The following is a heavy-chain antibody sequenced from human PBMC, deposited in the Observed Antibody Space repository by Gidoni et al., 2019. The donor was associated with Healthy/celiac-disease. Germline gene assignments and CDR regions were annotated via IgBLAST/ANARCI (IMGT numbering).Heavy chain of an antibody. CDR2: ISWNSGSI. D-gene: IGHD1-26*01. J-gene: IGHJ3*02. V-gene: IGHV3-9*01. Sequence: EVQLVESGGGLVQPGRSLRLSCAASGFTFDDYAMHWVRQAPGKGLEWVSGISWNSGSIGYADSVKGRFTISRDNAKNSLYLQMNSLRAEDTALYYCAKGGIVTDADAFDIWGQGTMVTVSS. CDR3: AKGGIVTDADAFDI. CDR1: GFTFDDYA.